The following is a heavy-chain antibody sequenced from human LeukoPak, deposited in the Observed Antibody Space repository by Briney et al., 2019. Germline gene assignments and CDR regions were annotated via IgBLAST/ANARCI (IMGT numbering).Heavy chain of an antibody. CDR3: ARTPYLYFGSGSYQFDY. D-gene: IGHD3-10*01. J-gene: IGHJ4*02. Sequence: PGGSLRLSCTASGFTFDDYGMSWVRQAPGKGLEWVSGISGSNTYYADSVKGRFTISRDNSKNTLYLRMSSLRADDTAVYFCARTPYLYFGSGSYQFDYWGQGTLVTVSS. CDR2: ISGSNT. CDR1: GFTFDDYG. V-gene: IGHV3-23*01.